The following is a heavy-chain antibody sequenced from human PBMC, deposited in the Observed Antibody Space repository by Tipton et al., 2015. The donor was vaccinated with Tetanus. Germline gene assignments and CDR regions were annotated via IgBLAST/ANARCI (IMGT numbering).Heavy chain of an antibody. CDR2: INYIQGT. CDR3: ARLSSSANDAHGFDI. CDR1: GGSISSSTYY. V-gene: IGHV4-39*01. D-gene: IGHD3-22*01. J-gene: IGHJ3*02. Sequence: TLSLTCTVFGGSISSSTYYWGWIRQPPGKGLEWIGTINYIQGTYHNPSLKSRVTISVDTSKNQFSLKLRSLTGADTAVYYCARLSSSANDAHGFDIWGQGTMVTVSS.